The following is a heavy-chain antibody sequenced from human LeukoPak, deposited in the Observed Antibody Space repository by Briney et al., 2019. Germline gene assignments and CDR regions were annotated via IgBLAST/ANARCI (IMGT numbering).Heavy chain of an antibody. J-gene: IGHJ5*02. CDR1: GGTFSSYA. CDR3: ASHMITFGGAIEDCP. CDR2: IIPILGIA. V-gene: IGHV1-69*04. D-gene: IGHD3-16*01. Sequence: SVKVSCKASGGTFSSYAISWVRQAPGQGLEWMGRIIPILGIANYAQKFQGRVTITADKSTSTAYMELSSLRSEDTAVYYCASHMITFGGAIEDCPWGQGTLVTVSS.